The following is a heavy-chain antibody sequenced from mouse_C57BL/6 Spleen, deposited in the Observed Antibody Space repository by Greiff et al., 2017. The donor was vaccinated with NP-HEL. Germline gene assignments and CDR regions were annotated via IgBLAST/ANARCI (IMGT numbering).Heavy chain of an antibody. CDR1: GYTFTGYW. D-gene: IGHD2-4*01. CDR3: ARGAGLRQGGAMDY. V-gene: IGHV1-9*01. Sequence: VQLQQSGAELMKPGASVKLSCKATGYTFTGYWIEWVKQRPGHGLEWIGEILPGSGSTNYNEKFKGKATFTADTSTNTAYMQLSGLTTEDSAIATCARGAGLRQGGAMDYWGQGTTVTVSS. J-gene: IGHJ4*01. CDR2: ILPGSGST.